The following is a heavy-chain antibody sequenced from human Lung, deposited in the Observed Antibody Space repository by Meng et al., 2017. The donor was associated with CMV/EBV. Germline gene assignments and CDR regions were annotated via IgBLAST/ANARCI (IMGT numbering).Heavy chain of an antibody. V-gene: IGHV1-8*01. CDR2: MNPNRGNT. CDR3: ARGQVQCSTINCHDYRFSGMDV. CDR1: GYTFSYYD. D-gene: IGHD2/OR15-2a*01. J-gene: IGHJ6*01. Sequence: SVKVSXXASGYTFSYYDIIWVRQASGQGLEWVGWMNPNRGNTAYAQKFQGRVTMTRDTSTSIAYMELSSLRSGDTAVYYCARGQVQCSTINCHDYRFSGMDVSGQRTTVTLSS.